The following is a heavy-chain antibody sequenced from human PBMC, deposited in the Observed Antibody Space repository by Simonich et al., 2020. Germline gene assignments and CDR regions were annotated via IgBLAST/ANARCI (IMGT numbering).Heavy chain of an antibody. CDR2: ISYDSSNK. CDR1: GFTFSSYA. J-gene: IGHJ3*02. CDR3: AREDPLLDAFDI. Sequence: QVQLVESGGGVVQPGRSLRLSCAASGFTFSSYAMHWVRQAPGKGLELVEVISYDSSNKYYADSVKGRFTISRDNSKNTLYLQMNSLRAEDTAVYYCAREDPLLDAFDIWGQGTMVTVSS. V-gene: IGHV3-30*07. D-gene: IGHD2-15*01.